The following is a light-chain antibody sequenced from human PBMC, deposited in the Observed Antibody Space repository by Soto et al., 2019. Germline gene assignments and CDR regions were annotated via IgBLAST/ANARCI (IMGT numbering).Light chain of an antibody. J-gene: IGKJ2*01. CDR2: DIS. CDR3: QQYENLPYT. CDR1: QVITNY. V-gene: IGKV1-33*01. Sequence: DIQLTQSASSLSASVGDRVTITCQASQVITNYLNWYQQKPGRAPKLLIYDISTLEIGVPSRFGGRGSGTHFTFTITGLQPEDIATYYCQQYENLPYTFGQGTKLEI.